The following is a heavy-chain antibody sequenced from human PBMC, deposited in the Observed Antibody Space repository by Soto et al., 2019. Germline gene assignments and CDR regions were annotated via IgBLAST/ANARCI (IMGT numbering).Heavy chain of an antibody. D-gene: IGHD3-22*01. Sequence: QPGGSLRLSCAASGFTFSSYAMHWVRQAPGKGLEWVAVISYDGSNKYYADSVKGRFTISRDNSKNTLYLQMNSLRAEDTAVYYCARIYDSSSYYYGMDVWGQGTTVTVSS. CDR1: GFTFSSYA. CDR2: ISYDGSNK. V-gene: IGHV3-30-3*01. CDR3: ARIYDSSSYYYGMDV. J-gene: IGHJ6*02.